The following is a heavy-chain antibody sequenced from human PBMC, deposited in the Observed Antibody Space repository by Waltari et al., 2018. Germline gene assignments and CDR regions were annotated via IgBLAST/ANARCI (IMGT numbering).Heavy chain of an antibody. D-gene: IGHD3-3*01. CDR3: ARGLEIFGVVRTGY. Sequence: QVQLVQSGAEVKKPGASVKVSCKASGYTFTSYDINWVRQATGQGLEWMGWMNPKSGNTGYVQKFQGRVTMTRNTSISTAYMELSSLRSEDTAVYYCARGLEIFGVVRTGYWGQGTLVTVSS. CDR1: GYTFTSYD. CDR2: MNPKSGNT. J-gene: IGHJ4*02. V-gene: IGHV1-8*01.